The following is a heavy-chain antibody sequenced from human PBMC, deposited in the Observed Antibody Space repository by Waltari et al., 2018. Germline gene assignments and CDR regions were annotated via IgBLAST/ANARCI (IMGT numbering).Heavy chain of an antibody. Sequence: QVQLVQSGAEVKKPGASVKVSCKVSGYTLSEVSMHWVRQAPAKGLEWMGGVDPEDGETIYAQQFQDRVIMTEDTSTDTAYMELRSLRSDDTAVYYCATGPIHTGIYNYYFDNWGQGTLVTVSS. CDR2: VDPEDGET. V-gene: IGHV1-24*01. CDR1: GYTLSEVS. CDR3: ATGPIHTGIYNYYFDN. J-gene: IGHJ4*02. D-gene: IGHD1-26*01.